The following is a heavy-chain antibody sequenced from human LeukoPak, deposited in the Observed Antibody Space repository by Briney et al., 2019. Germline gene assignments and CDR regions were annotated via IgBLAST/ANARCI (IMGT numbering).Heavy chain of an antibody. CDR2: VYDSGFT. J-gene: IGHJ4*02. CDR3: AREGSSSGSYADDNFDY. Sequence: SETLSLTCTVSGGSISSSGFYWAWIRQPPGEGLEWIGSVYDSGFTYCNPSLKSRVIISVDTSKNQFSLKLSSVTAADTAVYYCAREGSSSGSYADDNFDYWGQGTLVTVSS. D-gene: IGHD3-10*01. V-gene: IGHV4-39*07. CDR1: GGSISSSGFY.